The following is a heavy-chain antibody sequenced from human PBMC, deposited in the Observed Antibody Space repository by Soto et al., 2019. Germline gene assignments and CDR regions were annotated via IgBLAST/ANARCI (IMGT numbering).Heavy chain of an antibody. D-gene: IGHD3-16*01. V-gene: IGHV1-18*01. CDR2: ISPDNGNT. CDR3: ARGEFLSYDDY. Sequence: ASVKVSCKASGYTFTIYGINWVRQAPGQGLEWMGWISPDNGNTNYAQKLQGRVTMTTDTSTSTAYMELRSLRSEDTAVYYCARGEFLSYDDYWGQGTLVTVSS. CDR1: GYTFTIYG. J-gene: IGHJ4*02.